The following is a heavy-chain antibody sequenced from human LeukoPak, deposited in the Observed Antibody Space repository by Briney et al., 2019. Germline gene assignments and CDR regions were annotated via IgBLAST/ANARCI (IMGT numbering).Heavy chain of an antibody. CDR1: GFTFDDYA. V-gene: IGHV3-9*03. J-gene: IGHJ4*02. CDR3: AKDGGYSGYDHFDY. D-gene: IGHD5-12*01. Sequence: GGSLRLSCAASGFTFDDYAMHWVRQAPGKGLEWVSGISWNSGSIGYADSVKGRFTISRDNAKNSLYLQMNSLRAEDMALYYCAKDGGYSGYDHFDYWGQGTQVTVSS. CDR2: ISWNSGSI.